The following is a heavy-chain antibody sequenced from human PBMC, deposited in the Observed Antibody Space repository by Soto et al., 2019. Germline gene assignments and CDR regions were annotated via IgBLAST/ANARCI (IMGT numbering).Heavy chain of an antibody. CDR2: ISDDGSKK. V-gene: IGHV3-30*18. J-gene: IGHJ5*01. D-gene: IGHD6-19*01. CDR3: EKEARGGWHFFDT. Sequence: GGSLRLSCAASGFTFRNYAMHWVRQAPGKGLEWVSDISDDGSKKYYADSVKGRFTISRDNSKNTLYLQMNSLRAEDTALYYSEKEARGGWHFFDTWGQGTLVTVSS. CDR1: GFTFRNYA.